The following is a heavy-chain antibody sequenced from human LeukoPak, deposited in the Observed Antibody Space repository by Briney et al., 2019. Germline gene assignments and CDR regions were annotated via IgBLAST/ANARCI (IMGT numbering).Heavy chain of an antibody. Sequence: GASLKVSCKASGYTFTAYYIHWVRRAPGQGLEWMGWINPNSDGTESAQKFQGRVTMTRDTSISTAYMELSRLRSDDTAVYYCTRDHCTSINCYEYNYYGMDVWGQGTTVTVSS. CDR2: INPNSDGT. CDR3: TRDHCTSINCYEYNYYGMDV. D-gene: IGHD2-2*01. J-gene: IGHJ6*02. V-gene: IGHV1-2*02. CDR1: GYTFTAYY.